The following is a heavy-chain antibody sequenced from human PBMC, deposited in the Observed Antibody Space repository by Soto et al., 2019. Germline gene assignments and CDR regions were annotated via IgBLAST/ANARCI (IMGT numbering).Heavy chain of an antibody. J-gene: IGHJ4*02. CDR3: AKVAREKYQLLCLGY. CDR2: ISGSGGST. Sequence: EVQLLESGGGLVQPGGSLILSFAASGFTFSSYAMSWVRQAPGKGLEWVSSISGSGGSTYYADSVKGRFTISRDNSKNTLYLQMNSLRAEDTAVYYCAKVAREKYQLLCLGYWGQGPLVTVSS. D-gene: IGHD2-2*01. CDR1: GFTFSSYA. V-gene: IGHV3-23*01.